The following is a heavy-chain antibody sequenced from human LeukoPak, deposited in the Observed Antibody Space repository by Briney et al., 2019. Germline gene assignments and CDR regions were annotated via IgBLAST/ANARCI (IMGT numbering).Heavy chain of an antibody. CDR1: GFTFTSSA. V-gene: IGHV1-58*01. Sequence: SVKVSCKASGFTFTSSAVQWVRQARGQRLEWIGWIVVGSGNTNYAQKFQERVTITRDMSTSTAYMELSSLRSEDTAVYYCARVKLGAGYYYGMDVWGQGTTVTVSS. J-gene: IGHJ6*02. CDR2: IVVGSGNT. D-gene: IGHD3-16*01. CDR3: ARVKLGAGYYYGMDV.